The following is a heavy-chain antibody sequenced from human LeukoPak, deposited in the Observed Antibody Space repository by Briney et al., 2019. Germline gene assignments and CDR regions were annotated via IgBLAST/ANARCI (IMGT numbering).Heavy chain of an antibody. Sequence: SETLSLTCSVSGGSVSSGSYCWNWIRQPPGKGLEWIGYIYYSGSTNYNPSLKSRVTISVDTSKNQFSLKLSSVTAADTAVYHCARGPLYYDILTGYYPTPFDYWGQGTLVTVSS. CDR2: IYYSGST. CDR1: GGSVSSGSYC. V-gene: IGHV4-61*01. CDR3: ARGPLYYDILTGYYPTPFDY. J-gene: IGHJ4*02. D-gene: IGHD3-9*01.